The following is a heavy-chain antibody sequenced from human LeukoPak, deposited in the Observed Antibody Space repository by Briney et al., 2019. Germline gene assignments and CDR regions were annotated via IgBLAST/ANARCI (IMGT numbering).Heavy chain of an antibody. J-gene: IGHJ5*02. V-gene: IGHV3-11*01. CDR1: GFTFSDYY. CDR2: ISSSGSTI. CDR3: ARRIAARRGNWFDP. Sequence: GGSLRLSCAASGFTFSDYYMSWIRQAPGKGLEWVSYISSSGSTIYYADSVKGRFTISRDNSKNTLYLQMNSLRAEDTAVYYCARRIAARRGNWFDPWGQGTLVTVSS. D-gene: IGHD6-6*01.